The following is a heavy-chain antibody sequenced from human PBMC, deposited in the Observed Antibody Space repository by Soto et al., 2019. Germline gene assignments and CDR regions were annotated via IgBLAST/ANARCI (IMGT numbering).Heavy chain of an antibody. J-gene: IGHJ6*02. CDR2: ISYDGSNK. CDR1: GFTFSSYA. V-gene: IGHV3-30-3*01. Sequence: PGGSLRLSCAASGFTFSSYAMHWVRQAPGKRLEWVAVISYDGSNKYYADSVKGRFTISRDNSKNTLYLQMNSLRAEDTAVYYCARDRIVGATTYYYYGMDVWGQGTTVTVSS. D-gene: IGHD1-26*01. CDR3: ARDRIVGATTYYYYGMDV.